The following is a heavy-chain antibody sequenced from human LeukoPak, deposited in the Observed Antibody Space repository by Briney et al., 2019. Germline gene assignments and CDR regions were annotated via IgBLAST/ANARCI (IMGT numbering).Heavy chain of an antibody. V-gene: IGHV4-39*01. CDR3: ASSARRFLEWLPFDY. D-gene: IGHD3-3*01. CDR1: GGSISSSSYY. CDR2: IYYGGST. J-gene: IGHJ4*02. Sequence: SETLSHTCTVSGGSISSSSYYWGWIRQPPGKGLEWIGSIYYGGSTYYNPSLKSRVTISVDTSKNQFSLKLSSVTAADTAVYYCASSARRFLEWLPFDYWGQGTLVTVSS.